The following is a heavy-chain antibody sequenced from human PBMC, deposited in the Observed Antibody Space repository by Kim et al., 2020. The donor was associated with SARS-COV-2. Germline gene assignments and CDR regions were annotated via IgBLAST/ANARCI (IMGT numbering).Heavy chain of an antibody. Sequence: STYYADSVKGRLTICRDNSKTTLELQMNSLRAEDTAVYYCASESYVMDVWGQGTTVTVSS. V-gene: IGHV3-66*01. CDR2: ST. CDR3: ASESYVMDV. J-gene: IGHJ6*02.